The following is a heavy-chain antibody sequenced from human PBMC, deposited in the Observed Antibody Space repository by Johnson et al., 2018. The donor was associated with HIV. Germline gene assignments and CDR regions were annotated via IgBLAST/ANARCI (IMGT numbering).Heavy chain of an antibody. Sequence: VQLVESGGGLIQPGGSLRLSCAASGFTFSSHWMNWVRQAPGKGLFWVARISVDVTDTAYVDSVKGRFTITRDNAENTLYLQITSLRAEDTAVYYCARPVTGTNIFDMWGQGTMVTVSS. D-gene: IGHD1-7*01. J-gene: IGHJ3*02. V-gene: IGHV3-74*02. CDR1: GFTFSSHW. CDR2: ISVDVTDT. CDR3: ARPVTGTNIFDM.